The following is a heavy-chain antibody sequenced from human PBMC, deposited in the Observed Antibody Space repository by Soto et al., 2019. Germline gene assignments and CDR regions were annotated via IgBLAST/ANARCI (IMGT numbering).Heavy chain of an antibody. V-gene: IGHV1-69*01. Sequence: QVQLVQSGAEVKKPGSSVKVSCKASGGTFSSYAISWVRQAPGQGLEWMGGIIPIFGTANYAQKFQGRVTITADESTSTAYMELSSLRSEDTAVYYCAGGRVDYYDSSGYSAPFDYWGQGTLVTVSS. D-gene: IGHD3-22*01. CDR2: IIPIFGTA. CDR3: AGGRVDYYDSSGYSAPFDY. J-gene: IGHJ4*02. CDR1: GGTFSSYA.